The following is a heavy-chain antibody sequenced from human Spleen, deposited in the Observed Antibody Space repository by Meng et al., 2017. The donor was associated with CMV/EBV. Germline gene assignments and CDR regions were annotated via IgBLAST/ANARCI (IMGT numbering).Heavy chain of an antibody. CDR3: ARERGHGMDV. V-gene: IGHV3-21*01. CDR1: GFTFSSYW. Sequence: GESLKISCAASGFTFSSYWMSWVRQAPGKGLEWVSSISSSSSYIYYADSVKGRFTISRDNAKNSLYLQMNSLRAEDTAVYYCARERGHGMDVWGQGTTVTVSS. J-gene: IGHJ6*02. CDR2: ISSSSSYI. D-gene: IGHD3-16*01.